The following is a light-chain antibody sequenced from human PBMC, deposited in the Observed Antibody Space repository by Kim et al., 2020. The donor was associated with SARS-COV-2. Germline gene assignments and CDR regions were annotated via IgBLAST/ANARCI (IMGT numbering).Light chain of an antibody. CDR1: RSDVGGYDY. CDR2: DLN. Sequence: GQSLTLSRTGTRSDVGGYDYVSWYQQHPGKAPKLIISDLNNRPSGVSNRFSGSKSGNTASLTISGLQAEDEADYYCSSYRNPDSRVFGTGTKVTVL. CDR3: SSYRNPDSRV. V-gene: IGLV2-14*03. J-gene: IGLJ1*01.